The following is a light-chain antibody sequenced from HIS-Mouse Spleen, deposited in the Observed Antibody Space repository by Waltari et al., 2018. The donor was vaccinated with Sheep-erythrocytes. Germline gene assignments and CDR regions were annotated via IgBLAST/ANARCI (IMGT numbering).Light chain of an antibody. CDR3: QAWDSSTAV. V-gene: IGLV3-1*01. Sequence: SYELTQPPSVSVSPGQTASITCSGDKLGDKYACWYQQKQGQSPVLVIYQDSKRPSGIPARFSGSHSGNTATLTISGTQAMDEADYYCQAWDSSTAVFGGGTKLTVL. CDR1: KLGDKY. CDR2: QDS. J-gene: IGLJ2*01.